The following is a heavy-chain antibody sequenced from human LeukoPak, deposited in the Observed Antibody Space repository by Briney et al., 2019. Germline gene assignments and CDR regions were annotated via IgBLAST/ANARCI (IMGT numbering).Heavy chain of an antibody. CDR1: GFTFSSYS. V-gene: IGHV3-48*01. Sequence: GGFLRLSCAASGFTFSSYSMNWVRQAPGKGLEWVSYISSSSSTIYYADSVKGRFTISRDNSKNTLYLQMNSLRAEDTAVYYCAKDSTALVVAAKEALGYWGQGTLVTVSS. J-gene: IGHJ4*02. CDR3: AKDSTALVVAAKEALGY. D-gene: IGHD2-15*01. CDR2: ISSSSSTI.